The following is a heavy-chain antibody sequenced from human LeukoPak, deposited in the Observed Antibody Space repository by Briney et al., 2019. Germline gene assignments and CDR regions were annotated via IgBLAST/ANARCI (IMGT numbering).Heavy chain of an antibody. CDR1: GFTFSSYA. V-gene: IGHV3-23*01. CDR2: ISGSGGST. Sequence: GGSLRLPCAASGFTFSSYAMSWVRQAPGKGLEWVSAISGSGGSTYHADSVKGRFTISRDKSKNTVYLQMNSLRGEDTAVYYCAKDRGYSGYSDAFDIWGQGTMVTVSS. CDR3: AKDRGYSGYSDAFDI. J-gene: IGHJ3*02. D-gene: IGHD5-12*01.